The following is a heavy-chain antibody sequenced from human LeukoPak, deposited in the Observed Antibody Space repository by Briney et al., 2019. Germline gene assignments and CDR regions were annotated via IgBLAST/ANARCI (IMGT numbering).Heavy chain of an antibody. CDR3: ARDLVCTVNCKDS. Sequence: SVKVSCRASGGTFSNDAISWVRQAPGQGLEWMGRVIPTLGIALYAQRFKGRVTITADKSTSTAYMELSSLTFEDTAVYFCARDLVCTVNCKDSWGQGTLVTVSS. CDR1: GGTFSNDA. J-gene: IGHJ5*01. D-gene: IGHD3/OR15-3a*01. V-gene: IGHV1-69*04. CDR2: VIPTLGIA.